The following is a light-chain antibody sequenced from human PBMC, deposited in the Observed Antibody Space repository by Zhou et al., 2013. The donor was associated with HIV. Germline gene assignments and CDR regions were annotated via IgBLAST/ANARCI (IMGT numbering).Light chain of an antibody. CDR1: QSIRTNQ. Sequence: EIVLTQSPGTLSLSPGERATLSCRASQSIRTNQLAWYQQKPGQAPRLLIYGAFSRATGIPDRFSGSGSGTDFTLTISRLEPEDLAVYYCQQYGSSPPNTFGQGTRLEIK. CDR3: QQYGSSPPNT. J-gene: IGKJ2*01. V-gene: IGKV3-20*01. CDR2: GAF.